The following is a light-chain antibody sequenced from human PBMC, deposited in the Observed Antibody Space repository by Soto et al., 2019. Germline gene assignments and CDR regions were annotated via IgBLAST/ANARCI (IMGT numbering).Light chain of an antibody. CDR1: QSVSSY. Sequence: EIVLTQSPATLSLSPGERATPCCRASQSVSSYLAWYQQKPGQAPRLLIYDASNRATGIPARFSGSGSGTDFTLTISSLEPEDFAVYYCQQRSNWPPLTFGGGTKVDIK. J-gene: IGKJ4*01. V-gene: IGKV3-11*01. CDR3: QQRSNWPPLT. CDR2: DAS.